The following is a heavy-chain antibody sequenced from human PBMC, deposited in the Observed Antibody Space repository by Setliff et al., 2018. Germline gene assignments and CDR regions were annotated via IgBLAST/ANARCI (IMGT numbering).Heavy chain of an antibody. Sequence: EASVKVSCKASGYTFAGYYTHWVRQTPGQGLEWMGHINPIGGGATYAQKFHGRVTMTRDSSTSTVYMELNSLGADDTAIYFCARDLNRWFGEFAFDIWGQGTMVTVSS. CDR3: ARDLNRWFGEFAFDI. CDR2: INPIGGGA. V-gene: IGHV1-2*06. J-gene: IGHJ3*02. D-gene: IGHD3-10*01. CDR1: GYTFAGYY.